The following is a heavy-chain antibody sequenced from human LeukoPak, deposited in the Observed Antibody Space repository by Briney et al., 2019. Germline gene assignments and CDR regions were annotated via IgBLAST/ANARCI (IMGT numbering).Heavy chain of an antibody. CDR2: IYTSGSS. J-gene: IGHJ1*01. V-gene: IGHV4-4*07. Sequence: SETLSLTCTVSGGSISSYYWSWIRQPPGKGLEWIGRIYTSGSSTYNPSLKGRVTMSLDTSKNQFSLKLSSVTAADTAVYYCARASGYYDSSGYVSEYFQHWGQGTLVTVSS. CDR3: ARASGYYDSSGYVSEYFQH. CDR1: GGSISSYY. D-gene: IGHD3-22*01.